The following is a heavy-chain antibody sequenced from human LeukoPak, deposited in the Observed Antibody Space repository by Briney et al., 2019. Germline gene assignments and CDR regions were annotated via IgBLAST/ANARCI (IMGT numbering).Heavy chain of an antibody. J-gene: IGHJ4*02. V-gene: IGHV3-23*01. CDR2: IVGSSGSA. D-gene: IGHD3-9*01. CDR3: AKDYKRLRYFDWLLFAIDY. Sequence: GGSLRLSCAASGFTFSSYAMSWVRQAPGKGLEWVSAIVGSSGSAHYADSVKGRFTISRDNSKNTLYLQMNSLRAEDTAVYYCAKDYKRLRYFDWLLFAIDYWGQGTLVTVSS. CDR1: GFTFSSYA.